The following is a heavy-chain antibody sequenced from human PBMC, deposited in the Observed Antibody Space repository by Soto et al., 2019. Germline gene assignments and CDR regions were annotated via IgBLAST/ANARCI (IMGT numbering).Heavy chain of an antibody. CDR3: ARVPWGFVAHFDY. J-gene: IGHJ4*02. Sequence: EVQLVASGGGLVQPGGSLRLSCAASGFTFSSYWMHWVRQAPGKGLVWVSRINSDGSSTSYADSVKGRFTISRDNAKNTLYLQMNSLRDEDTAVYYCARVPWGFVAHFDYWGQGTLVTVSS. CDR2: INSDGSST. CDR1: GFTFSSYW. D-gene: IGHD2-15*01. V-gene: IGHV3-74*01.